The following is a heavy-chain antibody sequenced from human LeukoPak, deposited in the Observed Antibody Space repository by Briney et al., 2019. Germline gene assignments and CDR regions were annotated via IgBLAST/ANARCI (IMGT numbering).Heavy chain of an antibody. CDR2: ISAYNGNT. J-gene: IGHJ6*02. V-gene: IGHV1-18*01. CDR3: ARDPTPGIAAAYGMDV. Sequence: GASVKVSCKTSGYTFTSYDINWVRQAPGQGLEWMGWISAYNGNTNYAQKLQGRVTMTTDTSTSTAYMELRSLRSDDTAVYYCARDPTPGIAAAYGMDVWGQGTTVTVSS. CDR1: GYTFTSYD. D-gene: IGHD6-13*01.